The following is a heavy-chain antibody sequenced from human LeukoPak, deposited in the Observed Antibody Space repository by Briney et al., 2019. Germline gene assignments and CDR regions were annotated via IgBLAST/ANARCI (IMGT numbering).Heavy chain of an antibody. CDR3: ARDEVY. CDR1: GVSISSGSYY. Sequence: PSQTLSLTCTVSGVSISSGSYYWSWIRQPAGKGLEWIGRIYTSGSTNYNPSLKSRVTISVDTSKNQFSLKLSSVTAADTAVYYWARDEVYWGQGTLVTVSS. J-gene: IGHJ1*01. V-gene: IGHV4-61*02. CDR2: IYTSGST.